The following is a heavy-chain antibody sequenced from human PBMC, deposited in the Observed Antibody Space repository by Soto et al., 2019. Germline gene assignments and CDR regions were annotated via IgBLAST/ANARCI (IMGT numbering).Heavy chain of an antibody. Sequence: SETLSLTCAVYGGSFSGYYWSWIRQPPGKGLEWIGEINHSGSTNYNPSLKSRVTISVDTSKNQFSLKLSSVTAADTAVYYCARASYNWKGFDYWGQGTLVPVSS. J-gene: IGHJ4*02. D-gene: IGHD1-20*01. CDR3: ARASYNWKGFDY. CDR2: INHSGST. V-gene: IGHV4-34*01. CDR1: GGSFSGYY.